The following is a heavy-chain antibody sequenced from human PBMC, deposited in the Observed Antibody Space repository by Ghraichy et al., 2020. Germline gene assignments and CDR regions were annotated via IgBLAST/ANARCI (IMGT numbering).Heavy chain of an antibody. Sequence: GGSLRLSCTASGFTFTAYTMSWVRQAPGKGLEWVSSIISSGSSIYYADSVKGRFTVSRDNAKNAVNLQMNSLRPEDTAIYYCARVTAVAGGGSWFDPWGQGTLVTVSS. CDR1: GFTFTAYT. V-gene: IGHV3-21*04. CDR3: ARVTAVAGGGSWFDP. J-gene: IGHJ5*02. CDR2: IISSGSSI. D-gene: IGHD6-19*01.